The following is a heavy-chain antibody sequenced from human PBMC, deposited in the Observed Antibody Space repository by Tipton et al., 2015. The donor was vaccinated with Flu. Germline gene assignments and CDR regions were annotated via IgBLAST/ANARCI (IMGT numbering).Heavy chain of an antibody. V-gene: IGHV5-51*01. CDR2: IYPGDSDT. D-gene: IGHD3/OR15-3a*01. J-gene: IGHJ6*02. CDR1: GYTFSSYW. CDR3: ARHGPPVGMDV. Sequence: QLVQSGAEVKKPGESLKISCKGSGYTFSSYWIAWVRQMPGKGLEWMGIIYPGDSDTRYSPSFRGQVTFSADKSISTAYLQWNSLKASATAIYYCARHGPPVGMDVWGQGTTVTVSS.